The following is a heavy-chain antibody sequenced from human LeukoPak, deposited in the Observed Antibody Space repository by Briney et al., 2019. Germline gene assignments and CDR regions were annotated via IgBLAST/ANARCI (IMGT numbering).Heavy chain of an antibody. CDR2: IYHSGST. D-gene: IGHD2-15*01. CDR3: ARQDGDIVVVVAAANWFDP. CDR1: GYSTSSGYY. J-gene: IGHJ5*02. Sequence: PSETLSLTCAVSGYSTSSGYYWGWIRQPPGKGLEWIGSIYHSGSTYYNPSLKSRVTISVDTSKNQFSLKLSSVTAADTAVYYCARQDGDIVVVVAAANWFDPWGQGTLVTVSS. V-gene: IGHV4-38-2*01.